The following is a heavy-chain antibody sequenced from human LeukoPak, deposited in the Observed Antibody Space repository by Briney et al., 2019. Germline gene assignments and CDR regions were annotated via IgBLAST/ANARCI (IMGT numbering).Heavy chain of an antibody. CDR1: GFTFSTYA. J-gene: IGHJ6*02. CDR3: ASGGYYYGMDV. Sequence: GGSLRLSCAASGFTFSTYAMTWVRQAPGKGLEWVSGISVSGDNTYYADSVKGRFTISRDNSKKTLYLQMNSLRAEDTAVYYCASGGYYYGMDVWGQGTTVTVSS. V-gene: IGHV3-23*01. D-gene: IGHD3-16*01. CDR2: ISVSGDNT.